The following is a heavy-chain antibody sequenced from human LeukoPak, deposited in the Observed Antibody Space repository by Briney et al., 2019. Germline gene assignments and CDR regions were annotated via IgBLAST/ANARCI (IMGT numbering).Heavy chain of an antibody. CDR1: GGTFSSYA. CDR2: IIPIFGTA. V-gene: IGHV1-69*13. D-gene: IGHD6-25*01. J-gene: IGHJ6*03. CDR3: ARGLRSGTDYYYYYMDV. Sequence: GASVKVSCKASGGTFSSYAISWVRQAPGQGLEWMGGIIPIFGTANYAQKFQGRVTITADESTSTAYMELSSLRSEDTAVYYCARGLRSGTDYYYYYMDVWGKGTTVTISS.